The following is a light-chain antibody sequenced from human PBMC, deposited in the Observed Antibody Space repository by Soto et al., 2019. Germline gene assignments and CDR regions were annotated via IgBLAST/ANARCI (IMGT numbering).Light chain of an antibody. CDR2: GAS. CDR3: QQYGVSWT. J-gene: IGKJ1*01. V-gene: IGKV3-20*01. CDR1: QSVYSNF. Sequence: EIVLTQSPGTLSLSPGERATLSCRASQSVYSNFLAWYQQKPGQAPRLLIYGASSRTTGIPDRCSGSAAGTDFTLTIRRLEPEDLAMYYCQQYGVSWTFGPGTKVAIK.